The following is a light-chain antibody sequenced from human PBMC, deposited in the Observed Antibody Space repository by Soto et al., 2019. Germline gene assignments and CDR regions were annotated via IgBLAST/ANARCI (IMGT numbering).Light chain of an antibody. J-gene: IGKJ1*01. V-gene: IGKV2-28*01. CDR3: MQALQSPVT. CDR1: QSLLHRNGYNY. CDR2: LGS. Sequence: DIVMTQSPLSLPVTPGEPASISCRSSQSLLHRNGYNYLDCYLQKPGQSPQLLIYLGSNLASGVPDRLSGSRSGTDFTLKISRVEAEDVGVYYCMQALQSPVTFGQGTKVEIK.